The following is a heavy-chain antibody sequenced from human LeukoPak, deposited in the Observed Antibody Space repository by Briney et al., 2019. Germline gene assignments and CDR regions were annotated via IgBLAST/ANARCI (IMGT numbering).Heavy chain of an antibody. CDR1: GFTFSTYG. CDR2: IRYDGSNK. Sequence: PGGSLRLSCAASGFTFSTYGMHWVRQAPGKGLEWVAFIRYDGSNKYCADSVKGRFTISRDNSKNTVFFQMNSLRAEDTAVYYCAKDGYGSGSYPLWLDYWGQGTLVTVSS. CDR3: AKDGYGSGSYPLWLDY. V-gene: IGHV3-30*02. J-gene: IGHJ4*02. D-gene: IGHD3-10*01.